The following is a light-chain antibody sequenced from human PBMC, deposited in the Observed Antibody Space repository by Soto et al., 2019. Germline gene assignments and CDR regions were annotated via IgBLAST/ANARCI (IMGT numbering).Light chain of an antibody. CDR3: QKYNNLPLT. CDR2: GAS. J-gene: IGKJ3*01. Sequence: EIVMTQSPATMSVSPGERATLSCRASQSVGSNLAWYQQKPGQAPRLLIYGASTRPTGIPARFSGSESGTEFTLTISILQSEDFAVYYCQKYNNLPLTFGPGTKVDIK. V-gene: IGKV3-15*01. CDR1: QSVGSN.